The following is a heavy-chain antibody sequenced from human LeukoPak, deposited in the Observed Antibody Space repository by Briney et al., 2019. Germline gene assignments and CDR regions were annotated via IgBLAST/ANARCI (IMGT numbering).Heavy chain of an antibody. CDR1: GFTFSSYA. D-gene: IGHD3-22*01. V-gene: IGHV3-23*01. CDR3: ARGDLYYYDIRGWFDP. CDR2: ISGSGGST. Sequence: QAGGSLRLSCAASGFTFSSYAMSWVRQAPGKGLEWVSAISGSGGSTYYADSVKGRFTISRDNSKNTLYLQMNSLRAEDTAVYYCARGDLYYYDIRGWFDPWGQGTLVTVSS. J-gene: IGHJ5*02.